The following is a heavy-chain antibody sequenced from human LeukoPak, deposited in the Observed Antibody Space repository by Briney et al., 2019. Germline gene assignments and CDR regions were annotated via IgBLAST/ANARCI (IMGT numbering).Heavy chain of an antibody. D-gene: IGHD3-10*01. CDR3: VRDGASWGGDAFDI. CDR2: ISSSGSTI. J-gene: IGHJ3*02. Sequence: PGGSLRLSCAASGFTFSSYEMNWVRQAPGKGLEWVSYISSSGSTIYYADSVKGRFTISRDNAKNSLYLQMNSLRAEDTAVYYCVRDGASWGGDAFDIWGQGTMVTVSS. V-gene: IGHV3-48*03. CDR1: GFTFSSYE.